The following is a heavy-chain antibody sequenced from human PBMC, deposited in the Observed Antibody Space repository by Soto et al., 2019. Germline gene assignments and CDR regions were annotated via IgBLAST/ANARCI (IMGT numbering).Heavy chain of an antibody. V-gene: IGHV1-18*01. Sequence: ASVKVSCKASGYTFTSYGTSWARQAPGQGLEWMGWISAYNGNTNYAQKLQGRVTMTTDTSTSTAYMELRSLRSDDTAVYYCARSYCGGDCYAKDFDYWGHGTLVTTSS. CDR2: ISAYNGNT. D-gene: IGHD2-21*02. J-gene: IGHJ4*01. CDR1: GYTFTSYG. CDR3: ARSYCGGDCYAKDFDY.